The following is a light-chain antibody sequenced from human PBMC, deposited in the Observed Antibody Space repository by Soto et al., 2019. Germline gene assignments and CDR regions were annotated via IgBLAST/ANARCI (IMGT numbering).Light chain of an antibody. V-gene: IGLV1-40*01. CDR2: GAT. CDR1: SSNIGAGYD. Sequence: QSALTQPPSVYGAPGQTVTISCTGSSSNIGAGYDVHWYQQLPGTAPKLLLYGATNRPSGIPDRFSGSKSGTSASLAITWLQAEDEAHYYCQSYDSSLTGSVFGGGTQLTVL. CDR3: QSYDSSLTGSV. J-gene: IGLJ2*01.